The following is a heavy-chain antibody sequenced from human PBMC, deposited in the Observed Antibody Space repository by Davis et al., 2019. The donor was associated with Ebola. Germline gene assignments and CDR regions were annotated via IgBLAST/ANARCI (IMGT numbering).Heavy chain of an antibody. CDR1: GYSFTSYW. J-gene: IGHJ5*02. Sequence: PGGSLRLSCKGSGYSFTSYWISWVRQMPGKGLEWMGRIDPSDSYTNYSPSFQGHVTISADKSISTAYLQWSSLKASDTAMYYCARSGYCSGGSCYSVGWFDPWGQGTLVTVSS. D-gene: IGHD2-15*01. V-gene: IGHV5-10-1*01. CDR3: ARSGYCSGGSCYSVGWFDP. CDR2: IDPSDSYT.